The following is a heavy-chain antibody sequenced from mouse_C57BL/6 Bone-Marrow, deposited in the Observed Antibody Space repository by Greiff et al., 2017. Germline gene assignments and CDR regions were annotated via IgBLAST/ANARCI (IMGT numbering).Heavy chain of an antibody. Sequence: DVKLVESGGGLVQPGGSLKLSCAASGFTFSDYYMYWVRQTPEKRLEWVAYISNGGGSTYYPDTVKGRFTISRDNAKNTLYLQMSRLKSEDTAMYYCARRPFYYGSSLYAMDYWGQGTSVTVSS. J-gene: IGHJ4*01. D-gene: IGHD1-1*01. CDR1: GFTFSDYY. CDR2: ISNGGGST. V-gene: IGHV5-12*01. CDR3: ARRPFYYGSSLYAMDY.